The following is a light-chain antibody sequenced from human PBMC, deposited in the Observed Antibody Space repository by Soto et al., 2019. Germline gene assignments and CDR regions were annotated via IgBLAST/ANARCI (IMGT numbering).Light chain of an antibody. CDR3: QQFNSYPY. CDR2: DAS. CDR1: QGISSA. V-gene: IGKV1-13*02. J-gene: IGKJ3*01. Sequence: AIQLTQSPSSLSASVGDRVTITCRASQGISSALAWYQQKPGKAPKLLIYDASSLESGVPSRFSGSGSGTDFTLTISSLHPEDFATYYCQQFNSYPYFGPGTKLDIK.